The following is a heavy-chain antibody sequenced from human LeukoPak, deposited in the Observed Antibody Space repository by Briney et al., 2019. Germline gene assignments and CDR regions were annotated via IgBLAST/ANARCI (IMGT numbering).Heavy chain of an antibody. CDR3: ARESLAPYDSSGYYYGDNWFDP. CDR1: GGTFSSYA. Sequence: GSSVKVSCKASGGTFSSYAISWVRQAPGQGLEWMGRIIPIFGTANYAQKFQGRVTITTDESTSTAYMELSSLRSEDTAVYYCARESLAPYDSSGYYYGDNWFDPWGRGTLVTVSS. D-gene: IGHD3-22*01. V-gene: IGHV1-69*05. CDR2: IIPIFGTA. J-gene: IGHJ5*02.